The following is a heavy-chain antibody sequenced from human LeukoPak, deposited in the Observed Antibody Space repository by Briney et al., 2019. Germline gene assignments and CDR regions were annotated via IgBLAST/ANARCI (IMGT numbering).Heavy chain of an antibody. CDR3: ASAYSGSYYFDY. CDR1: GGSISSSS. J-gene: IGHJ4*02. Sequence: ETLSLTCTVSGGSISSSSYYWGWIRQPPGKGLEWVSSISSSSSYIYYADSVKGRFTISRDNAKNSLYLQMNSLRAEDTAVYYCASAYSGSYYFDYWGQGTLVTVSS. D-gene: IGHD1-26*01. V-gene: IGHV3-21*01. CDR2: ISSSSSYI.